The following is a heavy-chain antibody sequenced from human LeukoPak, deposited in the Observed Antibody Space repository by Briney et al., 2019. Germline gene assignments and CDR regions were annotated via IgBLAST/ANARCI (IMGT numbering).Heavy chain of an antibody. J-gene: IGHJ6*02. V-gene: IGHV4-61*01. CDR3: ARDEGATVTTRGMDV. CDR2: IYYSGSI. D-gene: IGHD4-17*01. Sequence: PSETLSLTCTVSGGSVSSGSYYWSWIRQPPGKGLEWIGYIYYSGSINYNPSLKSRVTISVDTSKNQFSLKLSSVTAADTAVYYCARDEGATVTTRGMDVWGQGTTVTVSS. CDR1: GGSVSSGSYY.